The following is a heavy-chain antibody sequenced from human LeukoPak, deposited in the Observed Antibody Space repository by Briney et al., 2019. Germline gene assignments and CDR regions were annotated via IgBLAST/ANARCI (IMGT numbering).Heavy chain of an antibody. CDR3: AREGDIVVVPAAGPFDY. D-gene: IGHD2-2*01. Sequence: PGGSLRLSCAASGFTFSSYEMNWVRQAPGRGLEWVSYISSSGSTIYYADSVKGRFTISRDNAKNSLYLQMNSLRAEDTAVYYCAREGDIVVVPAAGPFDYWGQGTLVTVSS. CDR2: ISSSGSTI. J-gene: IGHJ4*02. CDR1: GFTFSSYE. V-gene: IGHV3-48*03.